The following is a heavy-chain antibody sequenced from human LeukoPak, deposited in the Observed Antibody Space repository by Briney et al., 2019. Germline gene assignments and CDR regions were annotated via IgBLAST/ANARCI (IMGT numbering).Heavy chain of an antibody. Sequence: GAPVKVSCKASGYTFTSYGINWVRQAPGQGLEWMGWISAYNGNTNYAQELQGRVTMTTDTSTSTAYMELRSLRSDDTAVYYCARGILEWFHNWFDPWGQGTLVTVSS. J-gene: IGHJ5*02. CDR3: ARGILEWFHNWFDP. V-gene: IGHV1-18*01. CDR1: GYTFTSYG. CDR2: ISAYNGNT. D-gene: IGHD3-3*01.